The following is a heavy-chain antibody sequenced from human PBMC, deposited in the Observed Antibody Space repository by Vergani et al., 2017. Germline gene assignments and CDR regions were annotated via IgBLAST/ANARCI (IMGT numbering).Heavy chain of an antibody. Sequence: QVQLVESGGGVVQPGRSLRLSCAASGFTFSSYAMHWVRQAPGKGLEWVAVISYDGSNKYYSDSVKGRFTISRDNSKTTLYLQMNSLRAEDTAVYYCARDGEATDYYGMDVWGQGTTVTVSS. CDR2: ISYDGSNK. CDR3: ARDGEATDYYGMDV. D-gene: IGHD5-12*01. V-gene: IGHV3-30-3*01. J-gene: IGHJ6*02. CDR1: GFTFSSYA.